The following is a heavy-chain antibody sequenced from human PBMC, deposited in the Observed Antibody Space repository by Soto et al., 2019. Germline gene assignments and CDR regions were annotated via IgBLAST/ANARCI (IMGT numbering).Heavy chain of an antibody. J-gene: IGHJ6*04. CDR1: GFTFSSYA. CDR2: ISGSGGST. D-gene: IGHD3-10*01. V-gene: IGHV3-23*01. Sequence: EVQLLESGGGLVQPGGSLRLSCAASGFTFSSYAMTWVRQAPGKGLEWVSSISGSGGSTYYADSVKGRFTISRDNSKNTLYLQMNSLRSEDTAVYYCVRLDFDASAPPPSVDVWGKGTTVTVSS. CDR3: VRLDFDASAPPPSVDV.